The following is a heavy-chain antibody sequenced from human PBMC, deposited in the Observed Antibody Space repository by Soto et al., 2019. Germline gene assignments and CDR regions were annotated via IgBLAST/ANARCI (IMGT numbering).Heavy chain of an antibody. D-gene: IGHD2-2*02. V-gene: IGHV1-69*02. CDR1: GGTFSSYT. CDR3: AMEYCSSTSCYRDY. J-gene: IGHJ4*02. Sequence: QVQLVQSGAEVKKPGSSVKVSCKASGGTFSSYTISWVRQAPGQGLEWMGRIIPILGIANYAQKFQGRVTNTADKSTSTAYVERSSLKSEDTAVYYCAMEYCSSTSCYRDYWGQGTLVTVSS. CDR2: IIPILGIA.